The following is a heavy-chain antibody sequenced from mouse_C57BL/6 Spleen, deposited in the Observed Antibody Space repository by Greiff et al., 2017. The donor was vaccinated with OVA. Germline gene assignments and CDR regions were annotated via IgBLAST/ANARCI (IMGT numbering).Heavy chain of an antibody. J-gene: IGHJ4*01. CDR1: GFTFSSYG. CDR3: ARHLDSSGFWDY. Sequence: DVKLVESGGDLVKPGGSLKLSCAASGFTFSSYGMSWVRQTPDKRLEWVATISSGGSYTYYPDSVKGRFTISRDNAKNTLYLQMSSLKSEDTAMYYCARHLDSSGFWDYWGQGTSVTVSS. D-gene: IGHD3-2*02. CDR2: ISSGGSYT. V-gene: IGHV5-6*02.